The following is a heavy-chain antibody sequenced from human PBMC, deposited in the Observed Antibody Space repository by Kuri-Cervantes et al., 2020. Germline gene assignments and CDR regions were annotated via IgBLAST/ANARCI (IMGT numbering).Heavy chain of an antibody. V-gene: IGHV3-7*03. Sequence: GESLKISCAASGFTFSSYWMSWVRQAPGKGLEWVANIKQDGSEKYYVDSVKGRFTISRDNSKNSLYLQMNSLRVEDTALYYCRGSGNYDYWGQGTLVTVSS. CDR3: RGSGNYDY. CDR2: IKQDGSEK. J-gene: IGHJ4*02. D-gene: IGHD3-10*01. CDR1: GFTFSSYW.